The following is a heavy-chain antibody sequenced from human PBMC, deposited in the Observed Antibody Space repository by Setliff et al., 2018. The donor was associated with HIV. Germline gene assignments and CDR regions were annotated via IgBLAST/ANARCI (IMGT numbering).Heavy chain of an antibody. J-gene: IGHJ4*02. D-gene: IGHD3-3*01. CDR3: VATSASYGVVY. Sequence: LSLTCAVSGGSFSGYSWTWIRQPPGKGLEWIGEINHSGSTNYNSSLKSRVTISIDTSKKQFSLWLTSLTAADMAIYYCVATSASYGVVYWGQGTLVTVSS. CDR2: INHSGST. CDR1: GGSFSGYS. V-gene: IGHV4-34*01.